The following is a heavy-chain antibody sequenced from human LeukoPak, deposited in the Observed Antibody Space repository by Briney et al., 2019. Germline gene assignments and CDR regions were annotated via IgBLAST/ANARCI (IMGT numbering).Heavy chain of an antibody. Sequence: SETLSLTCTVSGGSISSSSYYWGWIPQPPGKELEWIVSLYYSGTTYYNQSLKSRVTISVDTSKNQFSLKVSSVTAADTAVYYCARDNSVRDEAWWFNPWGQGTLVTVSS. CDR3: ARDNSVRDEAWWFNP. CDR1: GGSISSSSYY. D-gene: IGHD5-24*01. CDR2: LYYSGTT. J-gene: IGHJ5*02. V-gene: IGHV4-39*07.